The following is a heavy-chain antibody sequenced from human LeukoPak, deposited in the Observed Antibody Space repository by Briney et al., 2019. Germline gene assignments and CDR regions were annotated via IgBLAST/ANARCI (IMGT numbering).Heavy chain of an antibody. CDR3: ARAYGVGFDY. CDR1: GFTLSSYE. CDR2: ISSSGSTI. Sequence: PGGSLRLSCAASGFTLSSYEMNGVRQAPGKGLEWVSYISSSGSTIYYADSVKGRFTISRDNATNSLYLQMNSLRAEDTAVYYCARAYGVGFDYWGQGTLVTVSS. D-gene: IGHD4-17*01. V-gene: IGHV3-48*03. J-gene: IGHJ4*02.